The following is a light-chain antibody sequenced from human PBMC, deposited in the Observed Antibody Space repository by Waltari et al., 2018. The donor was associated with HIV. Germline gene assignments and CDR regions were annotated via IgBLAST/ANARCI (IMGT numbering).Light chain of an antibody. V-gene: IGLV1-40*01. Sequence: QSVLTQPPSLSGAPGQGVTISCTGSKSNIGEGYAVPWYQQVPGTAPKPLIYGNNNRPSGVPERFSGAKSDTSASLAITGLQAEDEADYYCQSWDDSLSGYVFGTGSKVTVL. CDR2: GNN. CDR3: QSWDDSLSGYV. CDR1: KSNIGEGYA. J-gene: IGLJ1*01.